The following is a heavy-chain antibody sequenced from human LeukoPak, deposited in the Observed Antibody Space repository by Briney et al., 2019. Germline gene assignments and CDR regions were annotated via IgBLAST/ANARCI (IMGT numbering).Heavy chain of an antibody. CDR1: GFTFSTYS. J-gene: IGHJ6*02. D-gene: IGHD3-10*01. CDR2: ISSSSSTI. CDR3: AREVTYYYGSGSYSSYGMDV. V-gene: IGHV3-48*01. Sequence: GGSLRLSCAASGFTFSTYSMNWVRQAPGKGLEWVSYISSSSSTIYYADSVKGRFTISRDNAKNSLYLQMNSLRAEDTAVYYCAREVTYYYGSGSYSSYGMDVWGQGTTVTVSS.